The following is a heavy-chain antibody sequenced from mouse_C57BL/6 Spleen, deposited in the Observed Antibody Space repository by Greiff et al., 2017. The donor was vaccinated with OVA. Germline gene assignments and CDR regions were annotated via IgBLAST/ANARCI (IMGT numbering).Heavy chain of an antibody. V-gene: IGHV1-69*01. CDR1: GYTFTSYW. CDR2: IDPSDSYT. Sequence: QVQLQQPGAELVMPGASVKLSCKASGYTFTSYWMHWVKQRPGQGLEWIGEIDPSDSYTTYNQKFKGKSTLTVDKSSSTAYMQLSSLTSEDSAVYYCAREERKGYFDVWGTGTTVTVSS. CDR3: AREERKGYFDV. J-gene: IGHJ1*03.